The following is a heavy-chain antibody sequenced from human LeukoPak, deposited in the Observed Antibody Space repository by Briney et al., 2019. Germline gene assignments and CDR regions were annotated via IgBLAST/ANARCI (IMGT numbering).Heavy chain of an antibody. D-gene: IGHD3-22*01. V-gene: IGHV4-34*01. CDR1: GGSFSGYY. CDR3: ARGGESYYYDSSGYAPPDY. CDR2: INHSGST. Sequence: SETLSLTCAVYGGSFSGYYWSWIRQPPGKGLKWIGEINHSGSTNYNPSLKSRVTISVDTSKNQFSLKLSSVTAADTAVYYCARGGESYYYDSSGYAPPDYWGQGTLVTVSS. J-gene: IGHJ4*02.